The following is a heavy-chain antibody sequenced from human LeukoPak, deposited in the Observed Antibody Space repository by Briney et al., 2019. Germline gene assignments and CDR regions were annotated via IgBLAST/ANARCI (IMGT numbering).Heavy chain of an antibody. CDR2: MWYDGSNK. D-gene: IGHD3-22*01. Sequence: GGSLRLSCAASGFTLSSSGMHWVRQAPGEGLEWVAVMWYDGSNKYYADSVKGRFTISRDNSKNTLFLEMNSLIAEDTAVYYCAKDRAYHYDSSGYYPEAFDIWGQGTMVTVSS. J-gene: IGHJ3*02. CDR1: GFTLSSSG. CDR3: AKDRAYHYDSSGYYPEAFDI. V-gene: IGHV3-33*06.